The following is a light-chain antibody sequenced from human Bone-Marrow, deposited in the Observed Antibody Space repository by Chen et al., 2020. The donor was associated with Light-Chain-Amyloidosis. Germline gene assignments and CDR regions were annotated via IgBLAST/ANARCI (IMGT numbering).Light chain of an antibody. CDR3: QSADSSGTYWV. J-gene: IGLJ3*02. V-gene: IGLV3-25*03. CDR2: KDS. Sequence: SYELTQPPSVSVSPGQTARIPCSGDALPKKYFYWYQQKPGQAPVLVIYKDSERPSGIPERFSGSSSGKTVTLTISGVQAEDEADYYCQSADSSGTYWVFGGGTKLTVL. CDR1: ALPKKY.